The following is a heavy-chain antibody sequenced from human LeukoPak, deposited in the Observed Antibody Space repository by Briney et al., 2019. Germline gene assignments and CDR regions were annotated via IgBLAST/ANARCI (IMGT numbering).Heavy chain of an antibody. Sequence: SETLSLTCTVSGGSISGYYWSWIRQPPGKGLEWIGFIYYSGSTNYNPSFKSRLTLSVDTSKNQFSLKLTSVTAADTAVYYCARYGSGSYHFDYWGQGTLVTVSS. D-gene: IGHD3-10*01. CDR1: GGSISGYY. J-gene: IGHJ4*02. CDR3: ARYGSGSYHFDY. V-gene: IGHV4-59*01. CDR2: IYYSGST.